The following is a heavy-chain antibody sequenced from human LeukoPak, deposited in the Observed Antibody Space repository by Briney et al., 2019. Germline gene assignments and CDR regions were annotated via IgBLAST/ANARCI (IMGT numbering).Heavy chain of an antibody. V-gene: IGHV1-8*01. CDR3: ARFSSGYPLRPY. J-gene: IGHJ4*02. CDR2: MNPNSGNT. Sequence: ASVKVSCKASGYTFTSYDINWVQQATGQGLEWMGWMNPNSGNTGYAQKFQGRVTMTRNTSISTAYMELSSLRSEDTAVYYCARFSSGYPLRPYWGQGTLVTVSS. D-gene: IGHD3-22*01. CDR1: GYTFTSYD.